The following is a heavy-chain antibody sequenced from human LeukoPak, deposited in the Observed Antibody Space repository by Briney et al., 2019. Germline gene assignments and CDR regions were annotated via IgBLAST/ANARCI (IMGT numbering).Heavy chain of an antibody. J-gene: IGHJ3*02. CDR1: GYTFTSYY. V-gene: IGHV1-46*01. CDR2: INPSGGST. Sequence: GASVKVSCKASGYTFTSYYMHWVRQAPGQGLEWMGIINPSGGSTSYAQKFQGRVTMTRDTSTRTVYMELSSLRSEDTAVYYCAREAAVADIVVVPAAYDAFDIWGQGTMVTVSS. CDR3: AREAAVADIVVVPAAYDAFDI. D-gene: IGHD2-2*01.